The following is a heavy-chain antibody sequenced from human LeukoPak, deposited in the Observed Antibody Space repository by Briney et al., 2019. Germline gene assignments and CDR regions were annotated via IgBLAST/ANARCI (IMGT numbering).Heavy chain of an antibody. J-gene: IGHJ3*02. CDR1: GLTFSSNY. Sequence: GGSLRLSCAASGLTFSSNYMTWVRQAPGKGLEWVSNIYAGGDTHYADSVRGRFTISRDNSNNTLYPQVNRLRAEDTAGYYCARYTFRDVDIWGKGTMVTVSS. V-gene: IGHV3-53*01. CDR2: IYAGGDT. CDR3: ARYTFRDVDI. D-gene: IGHD3-16*01.